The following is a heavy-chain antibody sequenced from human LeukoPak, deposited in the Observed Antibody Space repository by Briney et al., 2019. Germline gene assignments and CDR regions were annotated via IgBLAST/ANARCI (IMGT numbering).Heavy chain of an antibody. CDR3: ARLGGSSRLYYYYYMDV. Sequence: SSETLSLTCTVSGGSISSYYWSWIRQPPGKGLEWIGYIYTSGSTNYNPSLKSRVTISVDTPKNQFSLKLSSVTAADTAVYYCARLGGSSRLYYYYYMDVWGKGTTVTVSS. J-gene: IGHJ6*03. D-gene: IGHD6-6*01. V-gene: IGHV4-4*09. CDR1: GGSISSYY. CDR2: IYTSGST.